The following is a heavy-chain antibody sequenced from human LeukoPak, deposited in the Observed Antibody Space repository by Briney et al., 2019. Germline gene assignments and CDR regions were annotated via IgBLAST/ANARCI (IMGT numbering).Heavy chain of an antibody. D-gene: IGHD6-19*01. CDR1: GFTFSSYA. J-gene: IGHJ3*02. V-gene: IGHV3-30*04. Sequence: GGSLRLSGVASGFTFSSYAMHWVRQAPGKGLEWVAVISYDGSNKYYADSVKGRFTISRDNSKNTLYLQMNSLRAEDTAVYYCARVGQWLTLSDAFDIWGQGTMVTVSS. CDR3: ARVGQWLTLSDAFDI. CDR2: ISYDGSNK.